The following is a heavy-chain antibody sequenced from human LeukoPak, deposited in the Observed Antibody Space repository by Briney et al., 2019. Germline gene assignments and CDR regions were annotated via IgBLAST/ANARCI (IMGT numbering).Heavy chain of an antibody. CDR1: GYTFTGYY. CDR2: IIPIFGTA. V-gene: IGHV1-69*13. CDR3: ARGTINFGVVTGRFDP. J-gene: IGHJ5*02. D-gene: IGHD3-3*01. Sequence: GASVKVSCKASGYTFTGYYMHWVRQAPGQGLEWMGGIIPIFGTANYAQKFQGRVTITADESTSTAYMELSSLRSEDTAVYYCARGTINFGVVTGRFDPWGQGTLVTVSS.